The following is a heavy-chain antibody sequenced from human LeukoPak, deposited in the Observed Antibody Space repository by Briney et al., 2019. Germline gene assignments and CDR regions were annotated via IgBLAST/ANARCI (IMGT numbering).Heavy chain of an antibody. CDR1: GYTFIGYY. CDR2: INPNSGGT. J-gene: IGHJ4*02. D-gene: IGHD5-18*01. Sequence: ASVKVSCKASGYTFIGYYMHWVRQAPGQGLEWMGWINPNSGGTNYAQKFQGRDTMTRDTSISTAYMELSRLGSDDTAVYYCARDRDTALFDYWGQGTLVTVSS. V-gene: IGHV1-2*02. CDR3: ARDRDTALFDY.